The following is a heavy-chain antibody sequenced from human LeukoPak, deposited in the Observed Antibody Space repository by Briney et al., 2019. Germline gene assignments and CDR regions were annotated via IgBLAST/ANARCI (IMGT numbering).Heavy chain of an antibody. Sequence: PGGSLRLSCAASGFTFSSYEMNWVRQAPGKGLEWVSYISSSGSTIYYADSVKGRFTISRDNAKNTLYLQMNSLRADDTAVYYCAKAITMTRQGFDYWGQGTLVTVSS. D-gene: IGHD3-22*01. J-gene: IGHJ4*02. V-gene: IGHV3-48*03. CDR1: GFTFSSYE. CDR2: ISSSGSTI. CDR3: AKAITMTRQGFDY.